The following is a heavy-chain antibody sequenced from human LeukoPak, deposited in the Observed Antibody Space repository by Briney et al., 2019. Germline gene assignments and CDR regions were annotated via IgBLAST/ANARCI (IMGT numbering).Heavy chain of an antibody. CDR2: MYYSGST. V-gene: IGHV4-39*01. D-gene: IGHD4-17*01. Sequence: SETLSLTCIVSGGSISSSSYYWGWIRQPPGKGLEWIGSMYYSGSTYYNPSLKSRVTISLDTSKNQFSLKLSSVTAADTAVYYCARLGGVYGDDYWGQGTLVTVSS. J-gene: IGHJ4*02. CDR3: ARLGGVYGDDY. CDR1: GGSISSSSYY.